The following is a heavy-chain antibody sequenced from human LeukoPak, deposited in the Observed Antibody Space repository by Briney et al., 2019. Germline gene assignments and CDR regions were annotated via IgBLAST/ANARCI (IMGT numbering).Heavy chain of an antibody. V-gene: IGHV3-7*01. CDR3: ATCYNDDYGYFQH. CDR1: GFTFSSYW. Sequence: SGGSLRLSCAASGFTFSSYWMSWVRQAPGKGLEWVANIKQDGSDKYYVESVKGRFTISRDNAENSLYLQMNSLRAEDTAVYYCATCYNDDYGYFQHWGQGTLVTVSS. D-gene: IGHD4-17*01. CDR2: IKQDGSDK. J-gene: IGHJ1*01.